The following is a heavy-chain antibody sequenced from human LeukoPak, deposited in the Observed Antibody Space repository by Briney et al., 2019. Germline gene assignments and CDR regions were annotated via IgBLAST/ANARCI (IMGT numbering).Heavy chain of an antibody. CDR2: IYYSGST. CDR1: GGSISSYY. Sequence: SETLSLTCTVSGGSISSYYWSWIRQPPGKGLEWIGYIYYSGSTNYNPSLKSRVTISVDTSKNQFSLKLSSVTAADTAVYYCARGLGLLWFGELLYPNAFDIWGQGTMVTVSS. CDR3: ARGLGLLWFGELLYPNAFDI. D-gene: IGHD3-10*01. J-gene: IGHJ3*02. V-gene: IGHV4-59*01.